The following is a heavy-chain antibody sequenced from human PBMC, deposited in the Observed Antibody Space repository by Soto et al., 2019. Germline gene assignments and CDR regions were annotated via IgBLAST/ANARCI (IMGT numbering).Heavy chain of an antibody. CDR1: GFTFSGST. CDR3: AGGYCTGGTCYSGYFQH. D-gene: IGHD2-15*01. V-gene: IGHV3-73*02. CDR2: IRSKANDYAT. J-gene: IGHJ1*01. Sequence: EVQLVQSGGGLVQPGGSLKLSCAASGFTFSGSTVPWVRQASGEGLQWAGRIRSKANDYATTYIASVKGRFTISGDDSRNTAYLQMSDLKTEDTAVYYCAGGYCTGGTCYSGYFQHWGQGALGTVFS.